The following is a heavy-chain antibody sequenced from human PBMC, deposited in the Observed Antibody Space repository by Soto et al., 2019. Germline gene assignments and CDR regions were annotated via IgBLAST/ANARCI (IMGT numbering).Heavy chain of an antibody. D-gene: IGHD2-2*03. J-gene: IGHJ4*02. CDR3: ERTDNVGYYRY. CDR1: GDSISSGYY. V-gene: IGHV4-38-2*01. CDR2: IYHSGTT. Sequence: SETLSLTCAVSGDSISSGYYWAWIRRPPGKGLEWIGSIYHSGTTYYNPSLKSRVTISVDTYRNQFSLKLSSVTAADSAVYYCERTDNVGYYRYFGQGTSVTVSS.